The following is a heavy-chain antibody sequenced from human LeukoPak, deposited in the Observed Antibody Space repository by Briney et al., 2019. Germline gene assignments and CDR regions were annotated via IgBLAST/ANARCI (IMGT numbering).Heavy chain of an antibody. CDR3: AKSNGYGLVDI. Sequence: SETLSLTCTVSGYSISSGYYWAWIRQPPGKGLQWIGNIYHSGNTYYNPSLKSRVSISVDTSRNQFSLKLNSVTAADTAVYYCAKSNGYGLVDIWGQGTMVTVSS. J-gene: IGHJ3*02. D-gene: IGHD3-10*01. CDR2: IYHSGNT. V-gene: IGHV4-38-2*02. CDR1: GYSISSGYY.